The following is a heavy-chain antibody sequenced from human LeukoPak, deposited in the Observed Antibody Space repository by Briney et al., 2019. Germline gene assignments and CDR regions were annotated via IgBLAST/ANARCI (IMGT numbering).Heavy chain of an antibody. D-gene: IGHD2-21*02. CDR1: GYTFTGCY. V-gene: IGHV1-2*02. Sequence: ASVKVSCKASGYTFTGCYMHWVRQAPGQGLEWMGWINPNSGGTNYAQKFQGRVTMTRDTCISTAYMELSRLRSDDTAVYYCARGWDHIVVVTAIGYMDVWGKGTTVTVSS. J-gene: IGHJ6*03. CDR2: INPNSGGT. CDR3: ARGWDHIVVVTAIGYMDV.